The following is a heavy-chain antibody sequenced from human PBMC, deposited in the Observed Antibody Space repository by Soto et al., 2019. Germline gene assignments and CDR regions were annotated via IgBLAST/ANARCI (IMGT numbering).Heavy chain of an antibody. Sequence: SETLSLTCTVSGGSISSYYWSWIRQPPGKGLEWIGYIYYSGSANYNPSLKSRVTISIHTSKNQFSLKLTSVTAADTAVYYCASSTRYCSGGSCYLFESWGQGTLVTVSS. CDR1: GGSISSYY. CDR3: ASSTRYCSGGSCYLFES. D-gene: IGHD2-15*01. CDR2: IYYSGSA. V-gene: IGHV4-59*01. J-gene: IGHJ4*02.